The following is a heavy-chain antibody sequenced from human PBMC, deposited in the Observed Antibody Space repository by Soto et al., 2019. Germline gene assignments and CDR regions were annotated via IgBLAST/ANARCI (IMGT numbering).Heavy chain of an antibody. CDR3: ARIQRVDDRNYRYYYYMDV. CDR1: GYSFTSYW. Sequence: GESLKISCKGSGYSFTSYWIGWVRQMPGKGLEWMGTIYPGDSESRYSPSFQGQVTLSADKSISTAFLQWRSLKAPDTAMYYCARIQRVDDRNYRYYYYMDVWGKGTTVTVSS. J-gene: IGHJ6*03. CDR2: IYPGDSES. D-gene: IGHD4-4*01. V-gene: IGHV5-51*01.